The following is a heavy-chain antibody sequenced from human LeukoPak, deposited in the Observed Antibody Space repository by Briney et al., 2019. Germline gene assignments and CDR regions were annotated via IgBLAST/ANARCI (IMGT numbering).Heavy chain of an antibody. Sequence: GGSLRLSCAASGFTFSDYYMSWIRQAPGKGLEWVSYISSSSSYTNYADSVKGRFTISRDNAKNSLYLQMNSLRAEDTAVYYCASCWVETLWFDPWGQGTLVTVSS. V-gene: IGHV3-11*06. D-gene: IGHD2-21*02. J-gene: IGHJ5*02. CDR2: ISSSSSYT. CDR3: ASCWVETLWFDP. CDR1: GFTFSDYY.